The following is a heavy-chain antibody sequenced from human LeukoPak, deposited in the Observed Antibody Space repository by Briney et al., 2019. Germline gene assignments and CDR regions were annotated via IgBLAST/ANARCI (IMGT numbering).Heavy chain of an antibody. CDR2: MNPNSGNT. CDR1: GYTFTSYG. J-gene: IGHJ4*02. D-gene: IGHD6-13*01. Sequence: ASVKVSCKASGYTFTSYGISWVRQAPGQGLEWMGWMNPNSGNTGYAQKFQGRVTITRNTSISTAYMELSSLRSEDTAVYYCARSTWYSSPDYWGQGTLVTVSS. CDR3: ARSTWYSSPDY. V-gene: IGHV1-8*03.